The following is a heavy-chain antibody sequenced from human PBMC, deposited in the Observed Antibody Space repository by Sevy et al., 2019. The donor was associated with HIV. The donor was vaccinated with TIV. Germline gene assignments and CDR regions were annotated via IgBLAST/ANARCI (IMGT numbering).Heavy chain of an antibody. CDR3: VGDGGSSWFDS. Sequence: GGSLRLSCAVSGFTFSSYWMSWVRQAPGKGLEWVANINKDGSEKYYVDSVKGRFTISRESAKNSVYVQMNSLRGEDAGVYYCVGDGGSSWFDSWGQGTLVTVSS. D-gene: IGHD6-13*01. J-gene: IGHJ5*01. V-gene: IGHV3-7*01. CDR2: INKDGSEK. CDR1: GFTFSSYW.